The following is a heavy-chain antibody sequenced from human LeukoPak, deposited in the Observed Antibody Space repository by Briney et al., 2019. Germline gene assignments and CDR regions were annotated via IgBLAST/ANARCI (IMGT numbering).Heavy chain of an antibody. J-gene: IGHJ4*02. CDR3: ASEMSSNLD. D-gene: IGHD4-11*01. CDR2: ISGSGNTI. CDR1: GFTFSSYE. Sequence: GGSLRLSCAACGFTFSSYEMNWLRPAQGKGLEGVSYISGSGNTIYHAYPVKGRFTISRDNAENSLDLQMKTLRGEDTAVYFFASEMSSNLDWGQGTLVTVSA. V-gene: IGHV3-48*03.